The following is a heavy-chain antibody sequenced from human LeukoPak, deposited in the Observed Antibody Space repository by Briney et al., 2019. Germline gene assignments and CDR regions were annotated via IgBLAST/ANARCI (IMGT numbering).Heavy chain of an antibody. D-gene: IGHD1-20*01. CDR3: ARTRARYNWKAHYFDY. CDR1: GGPFSSYA. CDR2: IIPIFGTA. Sequence: SVKVFCKASGGPFSSYAISWVRQAPGQGLELMGRIIPIFGTAKYAQKFQGRVTITTDESTSTDYMELSSLRSEDTAVYYCARTRARYNWKAHYFDYWGQGTLVTVSS. V-gene: IGHV1-69*05. J-gene: IGHJ4*02.